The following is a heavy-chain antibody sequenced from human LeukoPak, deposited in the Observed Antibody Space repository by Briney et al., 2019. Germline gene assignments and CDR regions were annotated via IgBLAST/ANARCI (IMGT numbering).Heavy chain of an antibody. CDR3: AREDYDILTGYPSNWFDP. CDR1: GGSISSSSYY. CDR2: IYYSGST. Sequence: PSETLSLTCTVSGGSISSSSYYWGWIRQPPGKGLEWIGSIYYSGSTYYNPSLKSRVTISVDTSKNQFSLKLSSVTAADTAVYYCAREDYDILTGYPSNWFDPWGQGTLVTVSS. D-gene: IGHD3-9*01. V-gene: IGHV4-39*07. J-gene: IGHJ5*02.